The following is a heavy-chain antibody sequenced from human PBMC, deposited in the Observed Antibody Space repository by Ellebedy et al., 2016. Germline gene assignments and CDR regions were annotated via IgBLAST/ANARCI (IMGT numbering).Heavy chain of an antibody. J-gene: IGHJ4*02. Sequence: SETLSLTCTVSGGSINSSTYYWGWIRQPPGTGLERIGIIYYSWSTYCNPSLKSRVTISVDTSKNQFSLKLSSVTAADTAVYYCARVGTSGSYSGGAFDYWGQGTLVTVSS. CDR3: ARVGTSGSYSGGAFDY. V-gene: IGHV4-39*07. D-gene: IGHD1-26*01. CDR2: IYYSWST. CDR1: GGSINSSTYY.